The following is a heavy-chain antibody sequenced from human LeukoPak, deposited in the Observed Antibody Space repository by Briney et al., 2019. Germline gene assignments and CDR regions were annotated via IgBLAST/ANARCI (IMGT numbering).Heavy chain of an antibody. Sequence: GASVKVSCKASGYTFTGYYMHWVRQAPGQGLEWMGWINPNSGGTTHAQKFQGRVTMTRDTSISTAYMELSRLRSDDTAVYYCARLSSGWYYFDYWGQGTLVTVSS. J-gene: IGHJ4*02. CDR3: ARLSSGWYYFDY. V-gene: IGHV1-2*02. CDR2: INPNSGGT. D-gene: IGHD6-19*01. CDR1: GYTFTGYY.